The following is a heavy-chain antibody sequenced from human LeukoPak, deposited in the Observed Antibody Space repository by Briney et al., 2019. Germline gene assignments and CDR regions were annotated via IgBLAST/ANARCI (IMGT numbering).Heavy chain of an antibody. CDR3: ARGAPGRPPGRS. CDR1: GGSFSGYY. Sequence: PSETLSLTCAVYGGSFSGYYWSWIRQPPGKGLEWIGEINHSGSTNYNPSLKSRVTISVDTSKNQFSLKLSSVTAADTAVYYCARGAPGRPPGRSWGQGTLVTVSS. D-gene: IGHD1-14*01. CDR2: INHSGST. V-gene: IGHV4-34*01. J-gene: IGHJ5*02.